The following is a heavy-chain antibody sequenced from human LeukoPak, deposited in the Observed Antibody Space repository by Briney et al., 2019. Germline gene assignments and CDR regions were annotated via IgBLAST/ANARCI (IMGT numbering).Heavy chain of an antibody. Sequence: GGSLRLSCAASGFTFSSYAMSWVRQAPGKGLEWVSAISGSGGSTYYADSVKGRFTISRDNSKNTLYLQMNSLRAEDTAVYYCAKGAMVRGVVPGAFDIWGQGTMVTVSS. CDR1: GFTFSSYA. J-gene: IGHJ3*02. CDR2: ISGSGGST. CDR3: AKGAMVRGVVPGAFDI. V-gene: IGHV3-23*01. D-gene: IGHD3-10*01.